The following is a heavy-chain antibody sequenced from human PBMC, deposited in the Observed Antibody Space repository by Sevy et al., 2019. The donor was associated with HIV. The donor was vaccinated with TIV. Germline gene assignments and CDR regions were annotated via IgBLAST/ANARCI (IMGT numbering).Heavy chain of an antibody. D-gene: IGHD2-21*01. V-gene: IGHV3-11*01. Sequence: GESLKISCAASGFTFTDYYMSWIRQAPGKGLEWVSYITVTGITIYYADSVKGRFTISRDNAKNSLYLQMNSLRAEDTVVYYCSRGVISPVADVWGQGTTVTVSS. J-gene: IGHJ6*02. CDR3: SRGVISPVADV. CDR1: GFTFTDYY. CDR2: ITVTGITI.